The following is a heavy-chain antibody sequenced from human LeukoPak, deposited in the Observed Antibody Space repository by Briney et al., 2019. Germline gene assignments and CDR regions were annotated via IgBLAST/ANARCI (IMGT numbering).Heavy chain of an antibody. CDR2: INPNSGGT. CDR1: GYTFTGYY. V-gene: IGHV1-2*04. Sequence: ASVKVSCKASGYTFTGYYMHWVRQAPGQGLKWMGWINPNSGGTNYAQKFQGWVTMTRDTSISTAYMELSRLRSDDTAVYYCARETDYKYGMDVWGQGTTVTVSS. CDR3: ARETDYKYGMDV. J-gene: IGHJ6*02.